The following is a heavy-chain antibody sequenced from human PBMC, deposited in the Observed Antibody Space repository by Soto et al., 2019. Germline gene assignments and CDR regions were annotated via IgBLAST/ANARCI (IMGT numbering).Heavy chain of an antibody. V-gene: IGHV4-59*01. Sequence: PSETLSLTCTVSGGSISSYYWSWIRQPPGKGLEWIGYIYYSGSTNYNPSLKSRVTISVDTSKNQFSLKLSSVTAADTAVYYCARRQYLDYWGQGTLVTVSS. CDR2: IYYSGST. CDR3: ARRQYLDY. J-gene: IGHJ4*02. CDR1: GGSISSYY.